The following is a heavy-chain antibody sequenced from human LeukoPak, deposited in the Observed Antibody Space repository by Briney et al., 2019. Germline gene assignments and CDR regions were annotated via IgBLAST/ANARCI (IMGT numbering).Heavy chain of an antibody. CDR1: GIPFSSFG. CDR3: ARDGTVTAGPFDP. Sequence: GRSLRLSCAAPGIPFSSFGMHWLRQAPGKGLEWVAFIWYDGSNKYYADSVKGRFTISRDNSKNTLYLQMNSLTAEDTAVYYCARDGTVTAGPFDPWGGGTLVAVSS. D-gene: IGHD4-17*01. CDR2: IWYDGSNK. V-gene: IGHV3-33*01. J-gene: IGHJ5*02.